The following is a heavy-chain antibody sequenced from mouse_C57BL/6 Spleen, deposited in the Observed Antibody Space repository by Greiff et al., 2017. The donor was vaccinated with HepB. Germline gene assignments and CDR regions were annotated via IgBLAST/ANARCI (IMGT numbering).Heavy chain of an antibody. D-gene: IGHD2-4*01. J-gene: IGHJ1*03. Sequence: QVQLQQSGAELVKPGASVKLSCKASGYTFTEYTIHWVKQRPGQGLEWIGWFYPGSGSIKYNEKFKDKATLTADKSSSTVYMELSRLTSVDSAVYLCARHEECTGISYDYGGYFDVWGTGTTVTVSS. V-gene: IGHV1-62-2*01. CDR1: GYTFTEYT. CDR3: ARHEECTGISYDYGGYFDV. CDR2: FYPGSGSI.